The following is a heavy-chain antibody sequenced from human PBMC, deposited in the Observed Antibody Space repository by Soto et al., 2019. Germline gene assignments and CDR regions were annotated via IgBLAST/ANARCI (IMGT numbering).Heavy chain of an antibody. Sequence: QVHLVQSGAEVKKPGASVKVSCKGSGYAFTTYGITWVRQAPGQGLEWMGWISAHNGNTNYAQKLQGRVTVTRDTHTSTAYMELTSLRSDDTAVYYCARGRYGDYWGQGALVTVSS. V-gene: IGHV1-18*01. CDR3: ARGRYGDY. CDR1: GYAFTTYG. CDR2: ISAHNGNT. J-gene: IGHJ4*02. D-gene: IGHD1-1*01.